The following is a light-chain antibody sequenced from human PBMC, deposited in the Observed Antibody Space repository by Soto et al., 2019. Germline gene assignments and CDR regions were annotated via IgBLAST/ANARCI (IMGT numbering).Light chain of an antibody. J-gene: IGKJ2*01. CDR1: QSISSA. V-gene: IGKV3-11*01. Sequence: EIVLTQSPATLSLSPGDRAILSCRASQSISSALAWYQQKPGQAPRLLIYDASDRATGIPARFSGSRSGTDFTLTISSLEPEDFAVYYCQQYSSLPHTFGQGTKLEVK. CDR3: QQYSSLPHT. CDR2: DAS.